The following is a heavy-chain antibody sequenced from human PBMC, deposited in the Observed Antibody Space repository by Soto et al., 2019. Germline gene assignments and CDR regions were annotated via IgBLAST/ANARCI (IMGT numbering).Heavy chain of an antibody. J-gene: IGHJ4*02. V-gene: IGHV1-46*01. CDR3: ANAGSYYQAFDY. D-gene: IGHD3-22*01. CDR2: INPNGGST. Sequence: GASVKVSCKASGYTFTDYHIHWVRQAPGQGLEWMGIINPNGGSTTYAQKFQGRVTMTMDTSTSTVYMELSSLRSEDTAVYYCANAGSYYQAFDYWGQGTLVTVSS. CDR1: GYTFTDYH.